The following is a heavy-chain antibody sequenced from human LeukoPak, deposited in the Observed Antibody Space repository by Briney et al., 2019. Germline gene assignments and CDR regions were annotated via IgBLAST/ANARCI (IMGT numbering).Heavy chain of an antibody. CDR1: GYTFTSYG. CDR3: AREGPADYDFWSGYQYYFDY. D-gene: IGHD3-3*01. J-gene: IGHJ4*02. V-gene: IGHV1-69*04. Sequence: GASVKVSCKASGYTFTSYGISWVRQAPGQGLEWMGRIIPILGIANYAQKFQGRVTITADKSTSTAYMELSSLRSEDTAVYYCAREGPADYDFWSGYQYYFDYWGQGTLVTVSS. CDR2: IIPILGIA.